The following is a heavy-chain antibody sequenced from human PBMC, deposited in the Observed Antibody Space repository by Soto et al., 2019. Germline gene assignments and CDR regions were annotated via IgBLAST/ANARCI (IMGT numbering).Heavy chain of an antibody. CDR1: GGSFSGYY. J-gene: IGHJ4*02. CDR3: ASTSNNWNARLFDF. CDR2: INHSGSA. Sequence: QVLLKQWGAGLLKPSETLSLTCAVYGGSFSGYYWSWIRQPPGKGLEWIGEINHSGSANYNPSLKSRVAISVDTSKKQFSLTLSSVIAADTAVYYCASTSNNWNARLFDFWGQGTLVTVSS. V-gene: IGHV4-34*01. D-gene: IGHD1-1*01.